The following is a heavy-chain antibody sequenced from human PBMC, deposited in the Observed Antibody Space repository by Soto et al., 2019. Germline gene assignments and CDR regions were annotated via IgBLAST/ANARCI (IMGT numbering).Heavy chain of an antibody. J-gene: IGHJ6*02. V-gene: IGHV1-69*01. Sequence: QVQLVQSGAEVKKPGSSVKVSCKASGGTFSSYAISWVQQAPGQGLEWMGGIIPIFGTANYAQKFQGRVTITADESTSTAYMELSSLRSEDTAVYYCARAGFGYGSGSYLQRGGMDVWGQGTTVTVSS. CDR2: IIPIFGTA. D-gene: IGHD3-10*01. CDR3: ARAGFGYGSGSYLQRGGMDV. CDR1: GGTFSSYA.